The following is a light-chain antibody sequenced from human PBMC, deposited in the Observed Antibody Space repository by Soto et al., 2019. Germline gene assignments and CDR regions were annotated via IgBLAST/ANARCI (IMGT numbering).Light chain of an antibody. CDR2: EVS. V-gene: IGLV2-14*01. CDR1: RTDAGGYNY. Sequence: QSVLTQPASMSGSPGQSITISCTGTRTDAGGYNYVSWYQQHPAKVPKLLIYEVSNRPSGVSNRFSGSKSGGTASLTISGLQPEDEGDYYCSSYTRSNTWVFGGGTKLTVL. CDR3: SSYTRSNTWV. J-gene: IGLJ3*02.